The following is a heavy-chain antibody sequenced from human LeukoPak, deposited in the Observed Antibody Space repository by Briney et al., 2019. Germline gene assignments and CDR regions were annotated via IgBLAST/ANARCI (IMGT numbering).Heavy chain of an antibody. V-gene: IGHV4-39*07. CDR2: IYYSGST. J-gene: IGHJ4*02. Sequence: SETLSLTCTVSGGSISSSNYYWGWIRQPPGKGLEWIGSIYYSGSTYYNPSLKSRVTISVDTSKNQFSLKLSSVTAADTAVYYCARDLVGAVLPFFDYWGQGTLVTVSS. CDR3: ARDLVGAVLPFFDY. CDR1: GGSISSSNYY. D-gene: IGHD1-26*01.